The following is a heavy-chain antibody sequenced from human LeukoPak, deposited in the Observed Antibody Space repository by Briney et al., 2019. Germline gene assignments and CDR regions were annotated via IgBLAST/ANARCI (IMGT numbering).Heavy chain of an antibody. J-gene: IGHJ4*01. CDR3: TTNLISLFGVGY. V-gene: IGHV1-24*01. CDR2: YDPEKDQT. Sequence: GGSLRLSCAASGFTLSNYAMSWVRQAPGKGLEWMGGYDPEKDQTVYAQKFQGRVTMTEDTSTDTVYMQLSSLRSEDTAIYYCTTNLISLFGVGYWGHGTLVTVSS. CDR1: GFTLSNYA. D-gene: IGHD3-3*01.